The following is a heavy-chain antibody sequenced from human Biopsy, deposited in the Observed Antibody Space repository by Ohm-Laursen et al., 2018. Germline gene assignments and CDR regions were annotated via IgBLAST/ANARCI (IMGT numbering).Heavy chain of an antibody. Sequence: SETLSLTCSVYGGSFSGYYWSWIRQPPGKGLEWIGEINHRGSTNYNPSLKSRVTISVDTSKNQFSLKLRSVTAADTAVYYCVRGVDYYDPYHYYALDVWGQGTMVTVSS. J-gene: IGHJ3*01. V-gene: IGHV4-34*01. CDR2: INHRGST. D-gene: IGHD3-22*01. CDR1: GGSFSGYY. CDR3: VRGVDYYDPYHYYALDV.